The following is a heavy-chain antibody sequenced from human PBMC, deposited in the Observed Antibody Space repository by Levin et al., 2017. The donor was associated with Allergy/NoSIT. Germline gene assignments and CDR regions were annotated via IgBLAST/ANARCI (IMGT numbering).Heavy chain of an antibody. D-gene: IGHD3/OR15-3a*01. CDR3: ARAGTRNWYFDL. CDR2: INHSGST. V-gene: IGHV4-34*01. J-gene: IGHJ2*01. Sequence: SETLSLTCAVYGGSFSGYYWSWIRQPPGKGLEWIGEINHSGSTNYNPSLKSRVTISVDTSKNQFSLKLSSVTAADTAVYYCARAGTRNWYFDLWGRGTLVTVSS. CDR1: GGSFSGYY.